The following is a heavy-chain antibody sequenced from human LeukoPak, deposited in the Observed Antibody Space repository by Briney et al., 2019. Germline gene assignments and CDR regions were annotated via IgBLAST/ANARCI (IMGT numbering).Heavy chain of an antibody. Sequence: GGSLRLSCAASGFTFSSYWMHWVRQAPGKGLVWVSRINSDASSTSYADSVKGRFTISRDNAKNTLYLQMNSLRAEDTAVYYCARDSEAGTLLYYFDYWGQGTLVTVSS. D-gene: IGHD6-19*01. CDR3: ARDSEAGTLLYYFDY. V-gene: IGHV3-74*01. CDR2: INSDASST. J-gene: IGHJ4*02. CDR1: GFTFSSYW.